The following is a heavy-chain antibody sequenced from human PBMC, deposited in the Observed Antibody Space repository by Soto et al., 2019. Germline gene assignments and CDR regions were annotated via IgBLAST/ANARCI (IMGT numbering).Heavy chain of an antibody. CDR2: IWYDGSNK. Sequence: GGSLRLSCAASGFTFSSYGMHWVRQAPGKGLEWVAVIWYDGSNKYYADSVKGRFTISRDNSKNTLYLQMNSLRAEDTAVYYCARECQGAAAGIDYYYYMDVWGKGTTVTVSS. CDR1: GFTFSSYG. J-gene: IGHJ6*03. CDR3: ARECQGAAAGIDYYYYMDV. D-gene: IGHD6-13*01. V-gene: IGHV3-33*01.